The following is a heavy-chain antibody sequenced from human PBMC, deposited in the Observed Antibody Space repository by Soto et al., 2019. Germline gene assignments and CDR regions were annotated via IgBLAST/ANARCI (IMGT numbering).Heavy chain of an antibody. J-gene: IGHJ6*02. V-gene: IGHV1-18*01. CDR2: ISAYNGNT. CDR1: GYTFTSYG. CDR3: ASSYCGGDCYSVYYSHGMDV. Sequence: QVQLVQSGAEVKKPGASVKVSCKASGYTFTSYGISWVRQAPGQGLEWMGWISAYNGNTNYAQKLQGRVTMTTDTSTSTAYMALRSLRSDDTAVYYCASSYCGGDCYSVYYSHGMDVWGPGTTVTVSS. D-gene: IGHD2-21*02.